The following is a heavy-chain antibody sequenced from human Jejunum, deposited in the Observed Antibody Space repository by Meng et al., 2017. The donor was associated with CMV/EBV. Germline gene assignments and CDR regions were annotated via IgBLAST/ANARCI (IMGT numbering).Heavy chain of an antibody. D-gene: IGHD3-3*01. CDR2: ISGGGDDT. V-gene: IGHV3-23*01. CDR1: GFTFRDYD. CDR3: GRFWSGYLPDY. J-gene: IGHJ4*02. Sequence: GFTFRDYDMSWVRLAPGKGLEWVSSISGGGDDTSYAESVKGRFTISRDNSRNTLYVQMNSLRVEDTAVYYCGRFWSGYLPDYWGQGTLVTVSS.